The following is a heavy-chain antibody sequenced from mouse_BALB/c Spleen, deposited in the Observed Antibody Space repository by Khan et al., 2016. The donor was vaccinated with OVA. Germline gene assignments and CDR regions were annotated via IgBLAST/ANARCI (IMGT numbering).Heavy chain of an antibody. CDR1: GYSFTGYF. V-gene: IGHV1-20*02. J-gene: IGHJ2*01. D-gene: IGHD1-1*01. CDR3: TRIYRSDFDY. CDR2: INPHIGET. Sequence: VRLQQSGPELVRPGASVKISCKASGYSFTGYFMNCVMQSHGKSLEWIGRINPHIGETFYNQRFKDKATLTVDESSSTAHMELRSLASEDSAVYYCTRIYRSDFDYWGQGTTLTVSS.